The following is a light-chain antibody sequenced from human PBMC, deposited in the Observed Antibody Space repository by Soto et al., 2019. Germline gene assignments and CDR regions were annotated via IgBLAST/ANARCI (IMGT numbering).Light chain of an antibody. J-gene: IGKJ5*01. CDR1: QSVRSN. CDR3: QQYNNWPPIT. CDR2: GAS. V-gene: IGKV3-15*01. Sequence: DIVMTQSPATLSVSPEERATVSLSASQSVRSNLAWYQQKPGQAPRLLIYGASTRATGIPARFSGSGSGTEFTLTISSLQSEDFAVYYCQQYNNWPPITFGQGTRLEI.